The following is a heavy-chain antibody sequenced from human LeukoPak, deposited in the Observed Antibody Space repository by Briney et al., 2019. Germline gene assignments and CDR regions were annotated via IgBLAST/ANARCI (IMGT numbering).Heavy chain of an antibody. CDR1: GYIFTNYW. Sequence: GESLKISCKGSGYIFTNYWIGWVRQMPGKGLEWMGIIYPGNSDTRYSPSFKGQVTISADTSITTAYLQWASLKASDTAMYYCAKGTSVLRQGASFDYWGQGTLATVSS. CDR3: AKGTSVLRQGASFDY. V-gene: IGHV5-51*01. J-gene: IGHJ4*02. CDR2: IYPGNSDT. D-gene: IGHD1-1*01.